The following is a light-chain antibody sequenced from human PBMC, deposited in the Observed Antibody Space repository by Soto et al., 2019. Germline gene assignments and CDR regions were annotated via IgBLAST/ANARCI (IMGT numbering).Light chain of an antibody. CDR3: QQYDDSPGT. CDR1: QSISSSY. CDR2: GAS. Sequence: IVLTQSPGTLSLSPGGRATLSCRASQSISSSYLAWYQQKPGQAPRLLIYGASSRATAIPDRFSGSGSGTDFTLTISRLEPKDSAVYYCQQYDDSPGTFGQGTKVEIK. J-gene: IGKJ1*01. V-gene: IGKV3-20*01.